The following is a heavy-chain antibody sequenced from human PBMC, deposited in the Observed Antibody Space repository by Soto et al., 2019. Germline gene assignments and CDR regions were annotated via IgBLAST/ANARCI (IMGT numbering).Heavy chain of an antibody. J-gene: IGHJ4*02. D-gene: IGHD3-10*01. CDR3: AKDPGRQRITMVRGVAYFDY. CDR2: ISGSGGST. V-gene: IGHV3-23*01. CDR1: GFTFSSYA. Sequence: GGSLRLSCAASGFTFSSYAMSWVRQAPGKGLEWVSAISGSGGSTYYADSVKGRFTISRDNSKNTRYLQMNSLRAEDTAVYYCAKDPGRQRITMVRGVAYFDYWGQGTLVTVSS.